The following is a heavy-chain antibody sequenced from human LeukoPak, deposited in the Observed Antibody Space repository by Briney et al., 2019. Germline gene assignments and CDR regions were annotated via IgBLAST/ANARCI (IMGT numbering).Heavy chain of an antibody. Sequence: PGGSLRLSCAASGFTFSSYWMSWVRQAPGKGLEWVANIKQDGSEKYYVDSVKGRFTISRDNAKNSLYLQMNSLRAEDTAVYYCARVTMVRGVIIPHGYYYGMDVWGQGTTVTVSS. V-gene: IGHV3-7*01. CDR2: IKQDGSEK. J-gene: IGHJ6*02. D-gene: IGHD3-10*01. CDR1: GFTFSSYW. CDR3: ARVTMVRGVIIPHGYYYGMDV.